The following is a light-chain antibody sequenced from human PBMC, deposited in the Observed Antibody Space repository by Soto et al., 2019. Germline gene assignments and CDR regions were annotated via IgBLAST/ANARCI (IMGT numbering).Light chain of an antibody. CDR3: CSYAGSTSWV. CDR2: EVS. J-gene: IGLJ3*02. Sequence: QSALTQPASVSGSPGQSITISCTGTSSDVGSFNLVSWYQQHPGKAPKLMISEVSKRPSGVSIRFSGSKSGNTASLTISGLQAEDEADYYCCSYAGSTSWVFGGGTQLTVL. CDR1: SSDVGSFNL. V-gene: IGLV2-23*02.